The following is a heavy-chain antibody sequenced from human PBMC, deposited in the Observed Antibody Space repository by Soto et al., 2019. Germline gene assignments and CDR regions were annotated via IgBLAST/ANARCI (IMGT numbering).Heavy chain of an antibody. J-gene: IGHJ4*02. V-gene: IGHV3-23*01. CDR2: ISGSGGST. Sequence: GGSLRLSCAASGFTFSSYAMSWVRQAPGKGLEWVSAISGSGGSTYYADSVKGRFTISRDNSKNTLYLQMNSLRAEDTAVYYCAKNLVSDSSGWYFGGDWGQGTLVTVSS. D-gene: IGHD6-19*01. CDR3: AKNLVSDSSGWYFGGD. CDR1: GFTFSSYA.